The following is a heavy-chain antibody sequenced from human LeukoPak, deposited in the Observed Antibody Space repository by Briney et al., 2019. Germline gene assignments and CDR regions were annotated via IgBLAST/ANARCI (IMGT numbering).Heavy chain of an antibody. D-gene: IGHD4-23*01. CDR2: INHRGST. V-gene: IGHV4-34*01. J-gene: IGHJ4*02. Sequence: PSETLSLTCAVYGGSFSGYYWSWIRQPPGKGLEWIGEINHRGSTNFNPSLKSRVTISVDTSRNQFSLRLSSVTAADTAVYYCARYGGNFVGGLQYWGQGILVTVSS. CDR3: ARYGGNFVGGLQY. CDR1: GGSFSGYY.